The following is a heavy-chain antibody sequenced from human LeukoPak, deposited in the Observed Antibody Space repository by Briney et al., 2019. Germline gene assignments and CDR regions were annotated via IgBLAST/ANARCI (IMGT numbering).Heavy chain of an antibody. Sequence: GSLRLSCAASGFTFSTYNMNWVRQAPGKGLEWVSSISSSNNYIYYADSVKGRFTISRDNAKNSLYLQMNSLRAEDTALYYCARVNDYGGNDDAFDIWGQGTMVTVSS. CDR2: ISSSNNYI. V-gene: IGHV3-21*01. J-gene: IGHJ3*02. D-gene: IGHD4-23*01. CDR3: ARVNDYGGNDDAFDI. CDR1: GFTFSTYN.